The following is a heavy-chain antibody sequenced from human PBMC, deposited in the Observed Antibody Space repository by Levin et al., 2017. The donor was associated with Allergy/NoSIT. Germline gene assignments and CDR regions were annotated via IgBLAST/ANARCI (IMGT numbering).Heavy chain of an antibody. CDR3: ARQGGGRSDYDYYGMDV. Sequence: KVSCKGSGYSFTSYWIGWVRQMPGKGLEWMGIIYPGDSGTKYSPSFQDQVTMSVDKSVSTAYLQWTSLKASDTAMYYCARQGGGRSDYDYYGMDVWGQGTAVTVSS. D-gene: IGHD3-16*01. J-gene: IGHJ6*02. CDR2: IYPGDSGT. V-gene: IGHV5-51*01. CDR1: GYSFTSYW.